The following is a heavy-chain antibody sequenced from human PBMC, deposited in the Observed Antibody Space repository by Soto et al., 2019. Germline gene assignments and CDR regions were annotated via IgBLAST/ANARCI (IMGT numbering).Heavy chain of an antibody. CDR3: ARVFTTMVRGDRSDAFAI. J-gene: IGHJ3*02. V-gene: IGHV4-4*02. Sequence: SETLSLTCAVSSGSISSSNWWSWVRQPPGKGLEWIGEIYHSGSTNYNPSLKSRVTISVDKSKNQFSLKLSSVTAADTAVYYCARVFTTMVRGDRSDAFAIWGQGTMVTVSS. CDR2: IYHSGST. CDR1: SGSISSSNW. D-gene: IGHD3-10*01.